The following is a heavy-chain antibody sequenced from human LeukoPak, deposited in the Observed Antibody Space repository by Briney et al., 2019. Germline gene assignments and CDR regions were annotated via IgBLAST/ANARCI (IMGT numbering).Heavy chain of an antibody. CDR1: GFTFSNCA. V-gene: IGHV3-23*01. CDR3: AKDLVPTYYYGSGSYPSFDY. D-gene: IGHD3-10*01. Sequence: GGSLRLSCAASGFTFSNCAMSWVRQAPGKGLEWVSSISVSGGTTHYADSVKGRFTISRDNSKNTLYLQMNSLRAEDTAVYYCAKDLVPTYYYGSGSYPSFDYWGQGTLVTVSS. J-gene: IGHJ4*02. CDR2: ISVSGGTT.